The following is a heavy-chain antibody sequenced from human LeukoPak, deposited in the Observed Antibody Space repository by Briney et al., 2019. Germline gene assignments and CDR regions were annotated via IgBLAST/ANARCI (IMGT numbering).Heavy chain of an antibody. CDR2: IYTSGSI. J-gene: IGHJ4*02. CDR1: GDSISSYY. D-gene: IGHD3-3*01. Sequence: SETLSLTCTVSGDSISSYYWSWIRQPAGKGLEWIGRIYTSGSINYNPSLKSRVTMSVDTSKNQFSLKLSSVTAADTAVYYCARNYYDFWSGYYFDYWGQGTLVTVSS. V-gene: IGHV4-4*07. CDR3: ARNYYDFWSGYYFDY.